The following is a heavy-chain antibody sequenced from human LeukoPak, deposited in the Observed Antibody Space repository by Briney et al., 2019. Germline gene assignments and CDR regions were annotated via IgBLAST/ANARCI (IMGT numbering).Heavy chain of an antibody. CDR1: GGTFSSYA. J-gene: IGHJ6*03. CDR2: IIPIFGTA. Sequence: SVKVSCKASGGTFSSYAISWVRQAPGQGLEWMGRIIPIFGTANYAQKFQGRVTITTDESTSTAYMELSSLRSEDTAVYYCARTSSDIVVVPPPIMVLRYLDWLGDYYMDVWGKGTTVTVSS. D-gene: IGHD3-9*01. V-gene: IGHV1-69*05. CDR3: ARTSSDIVVVPPPIMVLRYLDWLGDYYMDV.